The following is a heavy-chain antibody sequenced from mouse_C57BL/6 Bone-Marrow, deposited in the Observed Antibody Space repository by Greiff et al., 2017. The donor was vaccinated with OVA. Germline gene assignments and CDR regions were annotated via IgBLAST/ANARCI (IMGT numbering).Heavy chain of an antibody. V-gene: IGHV5-6*01. CDR3: ARHGNYAFAY. D-gene: IGHD2-1*01. Sequence: EVMLVESGGDLVKPGGSLKLSCAASGFTFSSYGMSWIRQTPDKRLEWVATISSGGSYTYYPDSVKGRFTISRDNAKNTLYLQMSSLKSEDTAMYYCARHGNYAFAYWGQGTLVTVSA. CDR2: ISSGGSYT. CDR1: GFTFSSYG. J-gene: IGHJ3*01.